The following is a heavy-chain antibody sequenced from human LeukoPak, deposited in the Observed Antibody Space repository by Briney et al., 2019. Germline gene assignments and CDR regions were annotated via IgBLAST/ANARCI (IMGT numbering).Heavy chain of an antibody. J-gene: IGHJ5*02. CDR3: AQNPTNHDYINAGGGGFDP. CDR2: ISSDGIYQ. CDR1: GFTFDKHA. Sequence: GGSLRLSCAASGFTFDKHAMHWVRQAPGKGLEWLAAISSDGIYQYYADSVKGRFAISRDNSRLTVSLQMNGLKPADTAVYYCAQNPTNHDYINAGGGGFDPWGQGTLVTVSS. V-gene: IGHV3-30*09. D-gene: IGHD3-16*01.